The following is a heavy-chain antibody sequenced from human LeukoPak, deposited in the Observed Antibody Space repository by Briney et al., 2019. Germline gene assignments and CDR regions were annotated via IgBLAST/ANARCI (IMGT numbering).Heavy chain of an antibody. V-gene: IGHV4-59*01. D-gene: IGHD3-3*01. Sequence: SETLSLACTVSGGSISSYYWSWIRQPPGKGLEWIGYIYYSGSTNYNPPLKSRVTISVDTSKNQFSLKLSSVTAADTAVYYCARGGGITIFGVVIDDWFDPWGQGTLVTVSS. CDR1: GGSISSYY. CDR2: IYYSGST. CDR3: ARGGGITIFGVVIDDWFDP. J-gene: IGHJ5*02.